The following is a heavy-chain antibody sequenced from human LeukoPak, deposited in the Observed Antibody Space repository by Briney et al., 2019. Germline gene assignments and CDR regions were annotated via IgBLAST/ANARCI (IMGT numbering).Heavy chain of an antibody. CDR2: IKQDGSEK. D-gene: IGHD2-21*01. V-gene: IGHV3-7*01. Sequence: PGGSLRLSCAASGFTFSNYNMNWVRQVPGKGLEWLANIKQDGSEKNYVDSVKGRFTISRDNAKNLVFLQMNSLRDEDSGIYYCARDLWPKINWFDPWGQGTLVTVSS. J-gene: IGHJ5*02. CDR1: GFTFSNYN. CDR3: ARDLWPKINWFDP.